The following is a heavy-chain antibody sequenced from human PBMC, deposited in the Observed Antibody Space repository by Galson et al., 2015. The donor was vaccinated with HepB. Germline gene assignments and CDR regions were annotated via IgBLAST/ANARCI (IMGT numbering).Heavy chain of an antibody. CDR1: GFTFSSYG. J-gene: IGHJ4*02. Sequence: SLRLSCAASGFTFSSYGMHWVRQAPGKGLEWVAVISYDGSNKYYADSVKGRFTISRDNSKNTLYLQMNSLRAEDTAVYYCAKDGGYNYYPDYWGQGTLVTVSS. V-gene: IGHV3-30*18. CDR2: ISYDGSNK. D-gene: IGHD5-24*01. CDR3: AKDGGYNYYPDY.